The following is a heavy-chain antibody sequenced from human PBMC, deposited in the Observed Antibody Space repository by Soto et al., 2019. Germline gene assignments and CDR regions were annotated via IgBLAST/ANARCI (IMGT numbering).Heavy chain of an antibody. J-gene: IGHJ5*02. V-gene: IGHV4-39*01. CDR1: GGSISSSSYY. CDR3: TTYSCSSGGFDP. CDR2: IYHSGTT. Sequence: QLQLQESGPGLVKHSETLSLICTVSGGSISSSSYYWGWIRQPPGKGLEWIGNIYHSGTTYHNPSLKSRVTISVDTSNNQLSLKLTSVTAADTAVYYCTTYSCSSGGFDPWGQGTLVTVSS. D-gene: IGHD1-26*01.